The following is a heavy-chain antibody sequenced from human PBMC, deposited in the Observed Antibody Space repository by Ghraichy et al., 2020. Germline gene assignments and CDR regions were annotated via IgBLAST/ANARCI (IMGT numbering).Heavy chain of an antibody. D-gene: IGHD3-16*01. J-gene: IGHJ4*02. CDR1: GDSVSSNSAA. CDR2: TYYRSKWST. V-gene: IGHV6-1*01. CDR3: TRDLGRRFDC. Sequence: SHTLSLTCAISGDSVSSNSAAWNWIRQSPSRGLEWLGRTYYRSKWSTDYAVSVKSRITINSDTSKNQFSLQLNSVTPEDTAVYYCTRDLGRRFDCWGQGTLVTVSS.